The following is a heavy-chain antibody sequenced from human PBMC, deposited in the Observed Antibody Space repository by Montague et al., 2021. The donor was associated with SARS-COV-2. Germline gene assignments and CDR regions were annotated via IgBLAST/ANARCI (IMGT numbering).Heavy chain of an antibody. V-gene: IGHV4-39*07. CDR3: ARVGRQQLVRLSGMDV. CDR1: GGFISSSSYY. Sequence: SETLSLTCTVSGGFISSSSYYWGWIRQPPGKGLEWIGSIYYSGSTYYNPSLKSRVTISVDTSKNQFSLKLSSVTAADTAVYYCARVGRQQLVRLSGMDVWGQETTVTVSS. CDR2: IYYSGST. J-gene: IGHJ6*02. D-gene: IGHD6-13*01.